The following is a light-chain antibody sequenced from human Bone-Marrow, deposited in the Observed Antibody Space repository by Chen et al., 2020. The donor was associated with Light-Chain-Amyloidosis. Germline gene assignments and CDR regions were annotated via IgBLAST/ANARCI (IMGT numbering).Light chain of an antibody. J-gene: IGLJ1*01. CDR1: SLDVGGYNY. V-gene: IGLV2-14*01. Sequence: SALTQPPSVSGSPGQSSTIPCRGSSLDVGGYNYVSCYQQHPGKVPKRIIYEVRNRPSGISHRFAGSKSGNTASLTISGLQAEDEADYYCSSYTGATDNFVFGAGTKVTIL. CDR2: EVR. CDR3: SSYTGATDNFV.